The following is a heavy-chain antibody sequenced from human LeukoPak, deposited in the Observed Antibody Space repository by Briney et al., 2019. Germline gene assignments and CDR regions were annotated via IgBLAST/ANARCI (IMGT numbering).Heavy chain of an antibody. D-gene: IGHD2-8*01. CDR2: INPNSGGT. Sequence: ASVKVSCKASGYTFTGHYMHWVRQAPGQGLEGMGWINPNSGGTNYAQKFQGRVTMTRDTSISTAYMELSRLRSDDTAVYYCASLLVLMVYGPGRLSQNDYWGQGTLVTVSS. CDR3: ASLLVLMVYGPGRLSQNDY. V-gene: IGHV1-2*02. CDR1: GYTFTGHY. J-gene: IGHJ4*02.